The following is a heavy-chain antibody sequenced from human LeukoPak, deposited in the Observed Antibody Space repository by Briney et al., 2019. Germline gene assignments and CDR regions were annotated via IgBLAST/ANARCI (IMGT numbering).Heavy chain of an antibody. J-gene: IGHJ6*03. CDR1: GYTFTSYA. CDR2: ISAYNGDT. V-gene: IGHV1-18*01. Sequence: GASVKVSCKASGYTFTSYAMHWVRQAPGQRLEGMGWISAYNGDTHYAQKFQGRVTMTTETSTSTAYMELRSLRSDDTAVYYCARRGGKNYGDYVVYDKYMDVWGTGTTVTVSS. CDR3: ARRGGKNYGDYVVYDKYMDV. D-gene: IGHD4-17*01.